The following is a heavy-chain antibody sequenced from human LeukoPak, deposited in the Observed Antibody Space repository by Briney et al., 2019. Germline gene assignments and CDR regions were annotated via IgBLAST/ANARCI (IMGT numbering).Heavy chain of an antibody. J-gene: IGHJ5*02. CDR1: GFTFSRYS. CDR3: ARSTERRGYYYDSSGYTPFDP. Sequence: PGGSLRLSCAASGFTFSRYSMNWVRQAPGKGLEWVSSISISSNYIYYTDSVKGRCTISRDNGKNSLYLQMNSLRAEDTAVYYCARSTERRGYYYDSSGYTPFDPWGQGTLVTVSS. V-gene: IGHV3-21*01. D-gene: IGHD3-22*01. CDR2: ISISSNYI.